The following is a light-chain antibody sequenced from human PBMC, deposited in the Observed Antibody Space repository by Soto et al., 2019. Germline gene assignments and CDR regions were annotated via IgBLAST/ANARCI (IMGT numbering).Light chain of an antibody. Sequence: EIVLPQSPGTLSLSPGESAALSCRASQSISNNFLAWYQRKPGQAPRLLIYGASYRATDIPYRFSGSGSGTDFTLTITRLEPDDFAVYYCQQYGGSPPTFGQGTTVEVK. CDR3: QQYGGSPPT. CDR2: GAS. CDR1: QSISNNF. V-gene: IGKV3-20*01. J-gene: IGKJ1*01.